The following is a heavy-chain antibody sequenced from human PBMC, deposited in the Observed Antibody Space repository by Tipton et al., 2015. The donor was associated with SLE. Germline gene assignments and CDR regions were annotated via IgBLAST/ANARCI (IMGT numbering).Heavy chain of an antibody. CDR3: ARRRVAGARFDY. CDR2: IYHSWST. J-gene: IGHJ4*02. V-gene: IGHV4-38-2*01. CDR1: GYSLSSGYS. Sequence: TLSLTCAVSGYSLSSGYSWGWIRPPPGKGLEWIGRIYHSWSTYYNPSLKSRVTISVDTSKNQFSLKPSSVTAADTAVYYCARRRVAGARFDYWGQGTLVTVSS. D-gene: IGHD6-19*01.